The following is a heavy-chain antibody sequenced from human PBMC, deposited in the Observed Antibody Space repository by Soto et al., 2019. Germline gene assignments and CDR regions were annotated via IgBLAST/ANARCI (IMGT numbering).Heavy chain of an antibody. CDR2: VSWNGSRT. D-gene: IGHD3-22*01. V-gene: IGHV3-35*01. Sequence: GGSLRLSCAASGFTFSNSDMNWVHQAPGKGLEWVSGVSWNGSRTNYGDYVKGRFIISRDNSRNTLYLQTNSLRAEDTAVYYCVSTANTSSYYYDSSGYYSRPNYYYYGMDVWGQGTTVTVSS. J-gene: IGHJ6*02. CDR1: GFTFSNSD. CDR3: VSTANTSSYYYDSSGYYSRPNYYYYGMDV.